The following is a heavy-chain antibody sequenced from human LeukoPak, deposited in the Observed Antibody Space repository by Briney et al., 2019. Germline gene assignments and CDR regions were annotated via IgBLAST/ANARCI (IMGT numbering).Heavy chain of an antibody. J-gene: IGHJ5*02. D-gene: IGHD2-15*01. CDR1: GGTFSSYA. V-gene: IGHV1-69*01. Sequence: GASVKVSCKASGGTFSSYAISWVRQAPGQGLEWMGGIIPIFGTANYAQKFQGRVTITADESTSTAYMELSSLRSEDTAVYYCARGGLYCSGGSCLRFDPWGQGTLVTVPS. CDR3: ARGGLYCSGGSCLRFDP. CDR2: IIPIFGTA.